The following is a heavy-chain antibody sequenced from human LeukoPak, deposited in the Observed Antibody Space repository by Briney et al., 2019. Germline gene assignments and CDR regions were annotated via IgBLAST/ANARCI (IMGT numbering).Heavy chain of an antibody. Sequence: SETLSLTCTVSGGSISSYYWTRIRQSPGTGLEWIGYIHDSVNTDYNPSLKSRVTISVDTSNKQFSLKLNSVTAADTAVYYCARGRIAIFGVVTPHFDYWGQGTLVTVSS. V-gene: IGHV4-59*01. CDR1: GGSISSYY. CDR3: ARGRIAIFGVVTPHFDY. D-gene: IGHD3-3*01. CDR2: IHDSVNT. J-gene: IGHJ4*02.